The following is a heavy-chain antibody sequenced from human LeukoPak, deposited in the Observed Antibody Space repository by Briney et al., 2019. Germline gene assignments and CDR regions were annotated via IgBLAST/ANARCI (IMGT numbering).Heavy chain of an antibody. D-gene: IGHD2-15*01. V-gene: IGHV3-7*01. CDR2: IEKDGGDK. CDR3: AKMEEAWVVAATHAEYFQH. CDR1: GFTFSNFW. Sequence: GGSLRLSCAASGFTFSNFWMSWVRQAPGKGLEWVANIEKDGGDKNYADSVRGRFTISRDNSKNTLYLQMNSLRAEDTAVYYCAKMEEAWVVAATHAEYFQHWGQGTLVTVSS. J-gene: IGHJ1*01.